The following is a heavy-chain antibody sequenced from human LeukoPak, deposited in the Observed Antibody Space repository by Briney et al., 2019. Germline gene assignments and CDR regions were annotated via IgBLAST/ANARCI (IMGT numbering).Heavy chain of an antibody. CDR3: AADHDFDY. CDR2: ISYDGSNK. CDR1: GFTFSSYD. J-gene: IGHJ4*02. Sequence: GRSLRLSCATSGFTFSSYDMHWVRQAPGKGLEWVAVISYDGSNKYYADSVKGRFTISRDNSKNTLYLQMNSLRAEDTAVYYCAADHDFDYWGQGTLVTVSS. V-gene: IGHV3-30*03. D-gene: IGHD1-14*01.